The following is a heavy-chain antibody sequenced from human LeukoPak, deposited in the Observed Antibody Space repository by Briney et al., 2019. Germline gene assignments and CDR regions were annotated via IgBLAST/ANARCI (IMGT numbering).Heavy chain of an antibody. Sequence: GGSLRLSCAASGFTFSNYGVHWVRQAPDKGLEWVAFIRYDGSDKYYADSVKGRVTISRDNSKNTLYLQMNSLRVEDTAVYYCAKVGGSFLSNAFAMWGQGTMVTVSS. CDR1: GFTFSNYG. V-gene: IGHV3-30*02. CDR3: AKVGGSFLSNAFAM. D-gene: IGHD1-26*01. J-gene: IGHJ3*02. CDR2: IRYDGSDK.